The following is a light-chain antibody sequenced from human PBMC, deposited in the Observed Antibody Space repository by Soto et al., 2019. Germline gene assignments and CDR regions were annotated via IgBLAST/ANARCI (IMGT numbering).Light chain of an antibody. CDR2: AAS. J-gene: IGKJ5*01. CDR1: QSISSY. Sequence: DIQMTQSPSSLSASVGDRVTITCRASQSISSYLNWYQQKPGKAPKLLIYAASSLQSGVPSRFSGSGSGTDFTLTISSLQPEDFATYYCQQSYSTISITLGQGTRLEIK. CDR3: QQSYSTISIT. V-gene: IGKV1-39*01.